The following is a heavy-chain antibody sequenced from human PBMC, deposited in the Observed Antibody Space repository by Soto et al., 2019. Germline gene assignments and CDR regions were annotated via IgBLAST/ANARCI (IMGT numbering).Heavy chain of an antibody. Sequence: PGGSLRLSCAASGFTFSSYGMHWVRQAPGKGLEWVAVISYDGSNKYYADSVKGRFIISRDNSKNTLYLQMNSLRAEDTAVYYCAKLRIQQDYWGQGTLVTVSS. CDR1: GFTFSSYG. J-gene: IGHJ4*02. CDR3: AKLRIQQDY. CDR2: ISYDGSNK. D-gene: IGHD5-18*01. V-gene: IGHV3-30*18.